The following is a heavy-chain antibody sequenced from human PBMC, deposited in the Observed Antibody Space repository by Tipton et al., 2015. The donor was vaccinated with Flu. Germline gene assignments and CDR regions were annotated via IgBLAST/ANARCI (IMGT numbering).Heavy chain of an antibody. V-gene: IGHV4-59*08. CDR1: GGSFINSY. CDR3: ARGDYGDYDHEADAFDI. D-gene: IGHD4-17*01. Sequence: LRLSCTVSGGSFINSYWSWLRQSPAKGLEWIAYFNYNGSTTHYNPSLKSRVSTSVDTSNNQFSLRLSSVTAADAAMYYCARGDYGDYDHEADAFDIWGQGTLVTVSA. J-gene: IGHJ3*02. CDR2: FNYNGST.